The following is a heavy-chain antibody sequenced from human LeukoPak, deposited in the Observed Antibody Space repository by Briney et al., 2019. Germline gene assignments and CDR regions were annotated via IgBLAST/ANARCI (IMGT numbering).Heavy chain of an antibody. CDR3: AGHYLLLAVAGNWFDP. CDR2: IYYSGST. CDR1: GGSISSSSYY. V-gene: IGHV4-39*01. J-gene: IGHJ5*02. Sequence: KPSETLSLTCTVSGGSISSSSYYWGWLRQPPGKGLEWIVSIYYSGSTYYNPSLKSRVTISVDTPKNQFSLKLSSVTAADTTVYYCAGHYLLLAVAGNWFDPWGQGTLVTVSS. D-gene: IGHD6-19*01.